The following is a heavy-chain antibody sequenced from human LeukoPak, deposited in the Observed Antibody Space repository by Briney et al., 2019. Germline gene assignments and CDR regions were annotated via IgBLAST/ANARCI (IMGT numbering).Heavy chain of an antibody. CDR2: ISGSGNNT. V-gene: IGHV3-23*01. CDR1: GFTFSFYG. Sequence: GGSLRLSCAASGFTFSFYGMTWVRQAPGKGLEWVSGISGSGNNTYYTDPVEGRFTISRANFKNTLYLQMNSLRAEDTAIYYRAKVMDTSDWCGDYWGQGTLVTVSS. J-gene: IGHJ4*02. D-gene: IGHD6-19*01. CDR3: AKVMDTSDWCGDY.